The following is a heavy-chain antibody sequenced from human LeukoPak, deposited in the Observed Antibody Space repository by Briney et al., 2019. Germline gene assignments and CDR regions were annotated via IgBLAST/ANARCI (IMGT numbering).Heavy chain of an antibody. D-gene: IGHD3-9*01. J-gene: IGHJ4*02. CDR1: GLSVSSNY. CDR2: IYRDGSS. V-gene: IGHV3-66*01. CDR3: ARSFYDILIGYYQYFDY. Sequence: AGSLRCSCVASGLSVSSNYMSWVRQAPGKGLEWVSVIYRDGSSYYAESVKGRFTISRDNSKNTLYIQMNSLRAEDTAVYYCARSFYDILIGYYQYFDYWGQGTLVTSPQ.